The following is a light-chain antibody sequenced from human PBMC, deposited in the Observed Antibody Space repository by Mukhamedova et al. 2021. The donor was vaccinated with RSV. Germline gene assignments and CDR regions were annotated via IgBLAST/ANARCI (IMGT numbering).Light chain of an antibody. CDR2: DAS. V-gene: IGKV1-33*01. J-gene: IGKJ2*01. Sequence: WYQRRVHGKAPKLLIYDASNLETGVPSRFSGIGFGTDFTLTISSLQPEDVATYHCQQHDSLPFTFGQGTKLVI. CDR3: QQHDSLPFT.